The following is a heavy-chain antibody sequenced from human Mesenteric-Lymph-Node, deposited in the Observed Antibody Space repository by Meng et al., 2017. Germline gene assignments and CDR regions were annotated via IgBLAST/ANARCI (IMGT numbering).Heavy chain of an antibody. Sequence: EGPRVEFGGVLVNPGVSLRFSWGVSRFILDSYGVTWIRQAAGKGPEWVASMGLGHSNGSYADSVIGRFTVSRDNAKTSFFLQMNSLRAEDTAIYYCASDPNWSTTWGQGTLVTVSS. CDR3: ASDPNWSTT. CDR2: MGLGHSNG. V-gene: IGHV3-21*02. CDR1: RFILDSYG. J-gene: IGHJ5*02.